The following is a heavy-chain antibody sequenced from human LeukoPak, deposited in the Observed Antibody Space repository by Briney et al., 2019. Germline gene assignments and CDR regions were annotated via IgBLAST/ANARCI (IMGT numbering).Heavy chain of an antibody. J-gene: IGHJ6*02. V-gene: IGHV4-59*01. Sequence: SETLSLTCTVSGGSISSYYWSWIRQPPGKGLEWIGYIYYSGSTNYNPSLKSRVTMSVDTSKNQFSLKLSSVTAADTAVYYCAREMAGDYGMDVWGQGTTVTVSS. CDR2: IYYSGST. CDR3: AREMAGDYGMDV. CDR1: GGSISSYY. D-gene: IGHD5-24*01.